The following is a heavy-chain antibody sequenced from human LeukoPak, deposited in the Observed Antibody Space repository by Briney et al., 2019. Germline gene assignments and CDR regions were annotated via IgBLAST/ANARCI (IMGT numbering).Heavy chain of an antibody. D-gene: IGHD1-14*01. CDR2: INPNGGST. J-gene: IGHJ4*02. CDR1: GYTFTSYF. V-gene: IGHV1-46*01. CDR3: ARGNPPYYFNY. Sequence: ASVKVSCKASGYTFTSYFMHWVRQAPGQGLEWMGLINPNGGSTTYAQKFQGRVTMTTDTSTSTVYMNLSSLRSEDTAVYSCARGNPPYYFNYWGQGTLVTVSS.